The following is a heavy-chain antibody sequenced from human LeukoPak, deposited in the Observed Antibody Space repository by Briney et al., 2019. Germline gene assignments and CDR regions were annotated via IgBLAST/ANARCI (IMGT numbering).Heavy chain of an antibody. CDR2: IYSGGST. CDR1: GFTFSTFA. J-gene: IGHJ5*02. V-gene: IGHV3-66*01. CDR3: ARVVVTPIHNWFDP. Sequence: GGSLRLSCAASGFTFSTFAMIWVRQPPGKGLEWVSVIYSGGSTYYADSVKGRFTISRDNSKNTLYLQMNSLRAEDTAVYYCARVVVTPIHNWFDPWGQGTLVTVSS. D-gene: IGHD4-23*01.